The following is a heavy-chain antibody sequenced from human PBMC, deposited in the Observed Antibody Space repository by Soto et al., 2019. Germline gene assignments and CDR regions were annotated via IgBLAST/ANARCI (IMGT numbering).Heavy chain of an antibody. J-gene: IGHJ6*02. CDR2: IYYSGST. V-gene: IGHV4-39*01. CDR1: GGSISSSSYY. CDR3: ARTYDSYYYYYGMDV. D-gene: IGHD3-3*01. Sequence: PSDTLSLTCTVSGGSISSSSYYWGWIRQPPGKGLEWIGSIYYSGSTYYNPSLKSRVTISVDTSKNQFSLKLSSVTAADTAVYYCARTYDSYYYYYGMDVWGQGTTVTVSS.